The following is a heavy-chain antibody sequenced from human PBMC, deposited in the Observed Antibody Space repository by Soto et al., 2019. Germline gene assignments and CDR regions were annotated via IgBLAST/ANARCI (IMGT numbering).Heavy chain of an antibody. CDR3: ARGSGYYRNFDS. CDR2: VLDSGKT. D-gene: IGHD3-3*01. Sequence: QVQLQESGPGLVKPSQTLSLTCSVSGGSITSGGYSWTWIRHQPGKALQWIGYVLDSGKTYYNPSLKGRLTISVDTAKNLFSLELSSVTAADTAVYFCARGSGYYRNFDSWGQGTLVSVSS. V-gene: IGHV4-31*02. CDR1: GGSITSGGYS. J-gene: IGHJ4*02.